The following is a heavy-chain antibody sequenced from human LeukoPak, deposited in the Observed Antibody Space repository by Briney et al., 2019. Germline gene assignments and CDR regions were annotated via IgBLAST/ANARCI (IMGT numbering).Heavy chain of an antibody. CDR3: ARRLIFSRTLDY. J-gene: IGHJ4*02. D-gene: IGHD3-9*01. Sequence: ASVKVSCKVSGYTLTELSMHWVRQAPGKGLEWMGRFDPEDGETIYAQKFQGRVTMTTDTSTSTAYMELRSLRSDDTAVYYCARRLIFSRTLDYWGQGTLVTVSS. CDR2: FDPEDGET. CDR1: GYTLTELS. V-gene: IGHV1-24*01.